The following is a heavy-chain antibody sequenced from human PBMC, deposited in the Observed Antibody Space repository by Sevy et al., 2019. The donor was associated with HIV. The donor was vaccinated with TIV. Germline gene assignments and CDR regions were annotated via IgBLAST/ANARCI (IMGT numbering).Heavy chain of an antibody. J-gene: IGHJ4*02. CDR3: ASGAYYYASRTENFDY. CDR1: GFTFSSYG. D-gene: IGHD3-10*01. V-gene: IGHV3-33*01. CDR2: IWYDGSSK. Sequence: GGSLRLYCAASGFTFSSYGMHWVRQAPGKGLEWVALIWYDGSSKYYADSVKGRFTISRDNSKNTLYLQMKSLRAEDTAVYYCASGAYYYASRTENFDYWGKGTLVTVSS.